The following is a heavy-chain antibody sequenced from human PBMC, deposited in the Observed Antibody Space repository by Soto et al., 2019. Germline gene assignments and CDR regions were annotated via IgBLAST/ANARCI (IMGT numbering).Heavy chain of an antibody. Sequence: EVQLLESGGGLVQPGGSLRLSCAVSGFTLRSYAMSWVRQAPGKGLEWVSAISGSGGSTYYADSVTGRFTISRDNFKNTLYLHMNSSRAEDTAVYYCAKWQGDTVTHYYFEYWGQGTLVTVSS. CDR1: GFTLRSYA. CDR2: ISGSGGST. V-gene: IGHV3-23*01. D-gene: IGHD4-17*01. J-gene: IGHJ4*02. CDR3: AKWQGDTVTHYYFEY.